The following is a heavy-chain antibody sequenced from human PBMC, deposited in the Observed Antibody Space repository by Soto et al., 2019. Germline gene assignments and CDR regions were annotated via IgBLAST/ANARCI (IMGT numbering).Heavy chain of an antibody. Sequence: QVQLVQSGAEVKKPGSSVKVSCKASGGTFSSYAISWVRQAPGQGLEWMGGIIPIFGTANYAQKFQGRVTMTADKSTSTADMELSSRRSEDTAVYYWAAGYGDYGPYYYGMDVWGQGTTVTVSS. D-gene: IGHD4-17*01. CDR1: GGTFSSYA. CDR2: IIPIFGTA. J-gene: IGHJ6*02. CDR3: AAGYGDYGPYYYGMDV. V-gene: IGHV1-69*06.